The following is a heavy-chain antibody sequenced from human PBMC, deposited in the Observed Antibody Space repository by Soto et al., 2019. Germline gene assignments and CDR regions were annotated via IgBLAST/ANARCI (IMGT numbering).Heavy chain of an antibody. V-gene: IGHV1-69*13. CDR1: GGTFSSYA. Sequence: SVKVFCKASGGTFSSYAISWVRQAPGQGLEWMGGIIPIFGTANYAQKFQGRVTITADESTSTAYMELSSLRSEDTAVYYCARDAHYYDSSGSPSPLDYWGQGTLVTVSS. J-gene: IGHJ4*02. D-gene: IGHD3-22*01. CDR3: ARDAHYYDSSGSPSPLDY. CDR2: IIPIFGTA.